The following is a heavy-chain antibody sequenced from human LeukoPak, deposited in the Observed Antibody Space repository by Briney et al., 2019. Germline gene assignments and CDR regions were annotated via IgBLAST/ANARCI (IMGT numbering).Heavy chain of an antibody. CDR3: ARDRGYSSSWSPYYFDY. V-gene: IGHV1-18*01. D-gene: IGHD6-13*01. J-gene: IGHJ4*02. Sequence: ASVKVSCKASGYTFTSYGISWVRQAPGQELEWMGWISAYNGNTNYAQKLQGRVTMTTDTSTSTAYMELRSLRSDDTAVYYCARDRGYSSSWSPYYFDYWGQGTLVTVSS. CDR1: GYTFTSYG. CDR2: ISAYNGNT.